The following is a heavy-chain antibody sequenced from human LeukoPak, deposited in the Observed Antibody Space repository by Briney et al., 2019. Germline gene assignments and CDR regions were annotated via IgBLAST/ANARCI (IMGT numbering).Heavy chain of an antibody. Sequence: SETLSLTCTVSGGSISSYYWSWIRQPPGKGLEWIGYIYYSGSTNYNPSLKSRVSIYLDTSKNQFSLRLNSVTAADTAVYYCARDSYRSGSGYDFWGQGTPVTVSS. CDR1: GGSISSYY. D-gene: IGHD5-12*01. CDR3: ARDSYRSGSGYDF. V-gene: IGHV4-59*01. J-gene: IGHJ4*02. CDR2: IYYSGST.